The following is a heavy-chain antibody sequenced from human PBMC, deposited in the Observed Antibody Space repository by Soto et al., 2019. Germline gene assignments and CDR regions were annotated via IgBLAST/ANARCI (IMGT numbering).Heavy chain of an antibody. D-gene: IGHD3-22*01. V-gene: IGHV3-64D*06. CDR1: GFTFSIYA. Sequence: GGSLRLSCSASGFTFSIYAMHWVRHAPGKGMEYVSSISTNGGSTDYADSVKGRFTISRDNSKNTVYLQMSSLRVEDTAVYYCVKGEYYYDISGYYPFDYWGQGTLVTGSS. J-gene: IGHJ4*02. CDR3: VKGEYYYDISGYYPFDY. CDR2: ISTNGGST.